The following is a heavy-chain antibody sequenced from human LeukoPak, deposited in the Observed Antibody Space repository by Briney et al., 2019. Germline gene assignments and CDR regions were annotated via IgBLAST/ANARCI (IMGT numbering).Heavy chain of an antibody. V-gene: IGHV4-39*01. J-gene: IGHJ6*03. CDR3: ARLSLPYYYMDV. Sequence: SETLSLTCAVYGGSFSGYYWGWIRHPPGKGLGWIGSIYYSGSTSYNPSLKSRVTISVDTSKNQFSLKLSSVTAADTAVYYCARLSLPYYYMDVWGKGTTVTVSS. CDR2: IYYSGST. CDR1: GGSFSGYY.